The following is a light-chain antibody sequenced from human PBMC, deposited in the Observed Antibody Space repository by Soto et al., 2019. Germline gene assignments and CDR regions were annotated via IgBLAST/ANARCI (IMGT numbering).Light chain of an antibody. Sequence: SPGTLSLSPGERATLSCRASQSVSSSYLAWYQQKPGQAPRFLIYGASSRATGIPDRFSGSGSGTDFTLTISRLEPEDFAVKYCQHYSTSPPNTFGQGTRIEIK. CDR3: QHYSTSPPNT. CDR2: GAS. J-gene: IGKJ5*01. CDR1: QSVSSSY. V-gene: IGKV3-20*01.